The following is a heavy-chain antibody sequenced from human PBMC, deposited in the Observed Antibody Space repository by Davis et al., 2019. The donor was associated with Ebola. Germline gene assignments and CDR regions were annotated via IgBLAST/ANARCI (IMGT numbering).Heavy chain of an antibody. CDR1: GFTFSRFA. Sequence: GESLKISCAASGFTFSRFALHWVRQTPGKGLEWVAVIWYDGSKKYYADSVKGRFTISRDDYKNSVYLQMNSLRAEDTAIYYCVRVGPYCSSASCYGGAYFYYFGMDVWGQGTTVTVSS. J-gene: IGHJ6*02. D-gene: IGHD2-2*01. CDR3: VRVGPYCSSASCYGGAYFYYFGMDV. V-gene: IGHV3-33*01. CDR2: IWYDGSKK.